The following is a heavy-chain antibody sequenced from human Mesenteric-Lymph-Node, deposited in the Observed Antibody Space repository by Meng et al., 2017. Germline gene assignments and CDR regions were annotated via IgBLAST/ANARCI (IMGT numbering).Heavy chain of an antibody. CDR1: GGSITSGGYS. D-gene: IGHD3-10*01. Sequence: QLQLQASGSGLVKPSQTLSLTCGVSGGSITSGGYSWTWIRQPPGKGLEWIGYVYHSDNTCHNPSLKSRVTISVDRSKKQFSLKVTSVTATDTAVYYCARRRGGSGRDCWGQGTLVTVFS. V-gene: IGHV4-30-2*01. CDR3: ARRRGGSGRDC. CDR2: VYHSDNT. J-gene: IGHJ4*02.